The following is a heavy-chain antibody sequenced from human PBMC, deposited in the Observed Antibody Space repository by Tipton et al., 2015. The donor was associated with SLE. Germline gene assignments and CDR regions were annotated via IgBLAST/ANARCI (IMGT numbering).Heavy chain of an antibody. J-gene: IGHJ4*02. V-gene: IGHV4-59*01. Sequence: TLSLTCTVSGGSISDYHWSWIRQPPGKGLEWVGYIYHTGSTNYNPSLTSRATISMDTSKNQFSLRLISVTAADTAVYYCARLAKSGGVIVQLVIDYWGQGTLVTVSS. CDR2: IYHTGST. CDR1: GGSISDYH. CDR3: ARLAKSGGVIVQLVIDY. D-gene: IGHD3-16*02.